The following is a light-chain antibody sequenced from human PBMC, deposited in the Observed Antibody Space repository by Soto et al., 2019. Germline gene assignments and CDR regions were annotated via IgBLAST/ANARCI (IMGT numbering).Light chain of an antibody. CDR1: QGINKF. Sequence: DIQMTQSPSSLSASVGDSVTITCRASQGINKFLAWFQQKPGTAPKSLISTASRLQSGVPSRFSGSGSGTHFTLSIHNLQPEDFATYYCQQYESFPLTFGGGTRVEIK. CDR3: QQYESFPLT. CDR2: TAS. J-gene: IGKJ4*01. V-gene: IGKV1-16*01.